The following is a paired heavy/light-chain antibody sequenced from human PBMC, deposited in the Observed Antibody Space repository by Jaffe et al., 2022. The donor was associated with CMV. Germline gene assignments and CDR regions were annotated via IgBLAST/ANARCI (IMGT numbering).Heavy chain of an antibody. Sequence: EVQVVESGGGLVQPGGSLRLSCAASGFTFSSYAMTWVRQAPGKGLEWVSSISASGIKTYYADSVKGRFTISRDNSKNTLFLQMNSLRAEDTAIYYCAKGPDILVAPAALWGQGTLVTVSS. CDR3: AKGPDILVAPAAL. D-gene: IGHD2-2*01. CDR2: ISASGIKT. J-gene: IGHJ4*02. V-gene: IGHV3-23*04. CDR1: GFTFSSYA.
Light chain of an antibody. J-gene: IGKJ5*01. CDR3: QQLNSYPIT. Sequence: DIQLTQSPSFLSASVGDRVTITCRASQGISSYLAWYQQKPGKAPKLLIYAASTLQSGVPSRFSGSGSGTEFTLTISSLQPEDFATYYCQQLNSYPITFGQGTRLEIK. CDR1: QGISSY. CDR2: AAS. V-gene: IGKV1-9*01.